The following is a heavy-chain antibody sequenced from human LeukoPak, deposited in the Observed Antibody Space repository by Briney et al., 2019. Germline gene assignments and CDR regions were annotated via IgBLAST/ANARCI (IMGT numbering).Heavy chain of an antibody. D-gene: IGHD1-7*01. CDR1: GGSFSGYY. CDR2: INHSGST. J-gene: IGHJ5*02. CDR3: GRGWVTGTTVAP. V-gene: IGHV4-34*01. Sequence: SETLSPTCAVYGGSFSGYYWSWIRQPPGKGLEWIGEINHSGSTNYNPSLKSRVTISVDTSKNQFFLKLSSVTAADTAVYSCGRGWVTGTTVAPWGQGTLVTVSS.